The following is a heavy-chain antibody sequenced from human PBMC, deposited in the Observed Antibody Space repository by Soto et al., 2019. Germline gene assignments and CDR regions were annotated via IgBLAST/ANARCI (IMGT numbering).Heavy chain of an antibody. V-gene: IGHV1-24*01. CDR1: GYTLTELS. D-gene: IGHD5-18*01. CDR2: FDPEDGET. J-gene: IGHJ6*02. Sequence: ASVKVSCKVSGYTLTELSMHWVRQAPGKGLEWMGGFDPEDGETIYAQKFQGRVTMTEDTSTDTAYMELSSLRSEDTAVYYRATGGNTAMVTIYYYYGMDVWGQGTTVTVSS. CDR3: ATGGNTAMVTIYYYYGMDV.